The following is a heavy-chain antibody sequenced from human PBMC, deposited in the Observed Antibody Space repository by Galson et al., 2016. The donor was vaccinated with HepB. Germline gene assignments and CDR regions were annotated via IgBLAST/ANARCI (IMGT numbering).Heavy chain of an antibody. Sequence: SLRLSCAASGFTFSSHAMHWVRQAPGKGLEWVAVITYDGSNTYYADAVKGRFTISRDNSKNTLYLQMNSLRAEDTAVYYCARGRTPNYYGSGNYYYYYAMDVWGQGTTVTVSS. V-gene: IGHV3-30-3*01. CDR3: ARGRTPNYYGSGNYYYYYAMDV. D-gene: IGHD3-10*01. CDR2: ITYDGSNT. J-gene: IGHJ6*02. CDR1: GFTFSSHA.